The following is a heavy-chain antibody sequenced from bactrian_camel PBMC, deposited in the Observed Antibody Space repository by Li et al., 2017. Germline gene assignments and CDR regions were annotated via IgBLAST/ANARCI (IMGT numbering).Heavy chain of an antibody. CDR3: AADVANTALGRGGRWARLRDVDWNY. V-gene: IGHV3S53*01. D-gene: IGHD8*01. CDR2: IDSDGRT. J-gene: IGHJ4*01. CDR1: GYRYSTYC. Sequence: QVQLVESGGGLVQPGGSLKLSCVVSGYRYSTYCMGWFRQVSGNEREPLAPIDSDGRTSVADSVKGRFTISQDGAKNTLYLHMNNLKPEDTAMYHCAADVANTALGRGGRWARLRDVDWNYWGQGTQVTVS.